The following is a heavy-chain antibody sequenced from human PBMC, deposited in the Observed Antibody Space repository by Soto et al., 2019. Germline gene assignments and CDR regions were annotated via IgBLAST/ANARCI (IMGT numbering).Heavy chain of an antibody. Sequence: EVQLLESWGGLVQPGGALRLSCAAAGFTFSTYAMSWVRQAPGKGLEWVSAISGSGGSTYYADSVKGRFTISRDNAKNARYLQMNSLRAEDTAVYYCAAANYYDSSRHFSVGMDWFDPWGQGTLVTVSS. J-gene: IGHJ5*02. CDR2: ISGSGGST. CDR1: GFTFSTYA. V-gene: IGHV3-23*01. CDR3: AAANYYDSSRHFSVGMDWFDP. D-gene: IGHD3-22*01.